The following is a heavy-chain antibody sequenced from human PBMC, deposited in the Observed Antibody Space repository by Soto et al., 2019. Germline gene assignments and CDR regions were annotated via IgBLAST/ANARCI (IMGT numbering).Heavy chain of an antibody. D-gene: IGHD1-26*01. CDR2: ISYDGNNI. J-gene: IGHJ6*02. CDR1: GFTFSSYG. V-gene: IGHV3-30*18. Sequence: VQLVESGGGVVQPGESLRLSCAASGFTFSSYGMHWVRQAPGKGLEWVALISYDGNNIYYGDSVKGRFTIFRDNSKNTLFLQMNRLRAEDTAVYYCAKDIEEVVYYYGMDVWGQGTTVTVSS. CDR3: AKDIEEVVYYYGMDV.